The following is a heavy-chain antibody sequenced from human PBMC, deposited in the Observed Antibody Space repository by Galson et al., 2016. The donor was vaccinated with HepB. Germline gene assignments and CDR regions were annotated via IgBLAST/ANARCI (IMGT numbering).Heavy chain of an antibody. V-gene: IGHV3-23*01. Sequence: CLRLSCAASGFTFSSYAMSWVRQAPGKGLEWVSAISGSGGSTYYADSVKGRFTISRDNSKNTLYLQMNSLRAEDTAVYYRAKGLGGFYYYYGMDVWGQGTTVTVSS. CDR2: ISGSGGST. D-gene: IGHD3-16*01. J-gene: IGHJ6*02. CDR1: GFTFSSYA. CDR3: AKGLGGFYYYYGMDV.